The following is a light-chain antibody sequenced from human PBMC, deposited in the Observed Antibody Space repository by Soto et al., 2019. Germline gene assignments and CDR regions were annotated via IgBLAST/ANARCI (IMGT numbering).Light chain of an antibody. CDR2: AAS. J-gene: IGKJ1*01. Sequence: DIQMTQSPSSLSASVGDRVTITCRASQNINSYLNWYQQKPGKAPKLLIYAASSVQSGVPSRFSGSGSGTDFTLTISSLQPEDFATYYCQQSYSTPRTFGQGTKVDIK. V-gene: IGKV1-39*01. CDR1: QNINSY. CDR3: QQSYSTPRT.